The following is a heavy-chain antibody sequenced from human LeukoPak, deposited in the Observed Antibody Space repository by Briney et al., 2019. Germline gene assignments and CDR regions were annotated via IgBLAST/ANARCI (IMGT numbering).Heavy chain of an antibody. J-gene: IGHJ4*02. D-gene: IGHD3-3*01. CDR1: GYTFTSYD. CDR3: ARGRRNGDFWSGYDIDY. CDR2: LNPNSGNT. V-gene: IGHV1-8*01. Sequence: ASVKVSCKASGYTFTSYDINWVRQATGQGLEWMGWLNPNSGNTGYAQKFQGRVTTTRNTSISTAYMELSSLRSEGTAVYYCARGRRNGDFWSGYDIDYWGQGILVTVSS.